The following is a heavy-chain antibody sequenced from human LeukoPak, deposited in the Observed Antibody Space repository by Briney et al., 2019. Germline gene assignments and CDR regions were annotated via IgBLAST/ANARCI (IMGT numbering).Heavy chain of an antibody. V-gene: IGHV1-69*05. J-gene: IGHJ4*02. CDR1: GGTFSSYA. D-gene: IGHD3-22*01. Sequence: SVKVSCKASGGTFSSYAISWVRQAPGQGLEWMGRIIPIFGTANYAQKFQGRVTITTDESTRAAYMELSSLRSEDTAVYYCARAMAPSGYYDYWGQGTLVTGSS. CDR2: IIPIFGTA. CDR3: ARAMAPSGYYDY.